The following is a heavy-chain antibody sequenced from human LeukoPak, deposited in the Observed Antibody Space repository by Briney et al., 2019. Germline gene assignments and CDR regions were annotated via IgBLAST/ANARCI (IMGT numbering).Heavy chain of an antibody. Sequence: SETLSLTCTVSGVSINTDFYYWSWIRQPAGKGLEWIGRIHTSGSTNYNPSLKSRVSISVDTSKNQFSLKLSSVTAADTAIYYCARDARDGYKRFDYWGQGTLVTVSS. CDR3: ARDARDGYKRFDY. CDR1: GVSINTDFYY. CDR2: IHTSGST. D-gene: IGHD5-24*01. J-gene: IGHJ4*02. V-gene: IGHV4-61*02.